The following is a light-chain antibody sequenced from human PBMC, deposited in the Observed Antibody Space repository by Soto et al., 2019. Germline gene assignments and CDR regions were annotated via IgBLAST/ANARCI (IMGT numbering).Light chain of an antibody. Sequence: DIQMTQSPSTLSASIGDRVTITCRASESIRTWLAWYQHKPGKAPKLLIYKASSLESGVPSRFSGSGSETEFSLTIRALQPEDFATYCCQQLSRYPLTFGTGTKVDI. CDR3: QQLSRYPLT. CDR2: KAS. J-gene: IGKJ4*01. V-gene: IGKV1-5*03. CDR1: ESIRTW.